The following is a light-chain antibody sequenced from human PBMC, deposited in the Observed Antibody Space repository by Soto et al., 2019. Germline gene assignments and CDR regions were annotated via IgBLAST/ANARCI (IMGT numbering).Light chain of an antibody. CDR1: QDVGGY. CDR3: QQYNNWPRT. V-gene: IGKV3D-15*01. CDR2: DAS. Sequence: IVLTQSPSTLSLSQGDRVTLSCRASQDVGGYLAWYQQKPGQAPRLLIYDASNRDTGIPARFSGSGSGTEFTLTISSLQSEDFAVYYCQQYNNWPRTFGQGTRLEIK. J-gene: IGKJ5*01.